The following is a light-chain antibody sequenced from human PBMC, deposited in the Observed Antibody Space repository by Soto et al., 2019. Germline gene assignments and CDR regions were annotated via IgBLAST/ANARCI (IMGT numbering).Light chain of an antibody. V-gene: IGKV3-20*01. Sequence: EIVLTQSPGTLSLSPGERATLSCRASQRVTKSLACYQQKPGQAPRLRIYGASSRATGIPDRFSGSGSGTDFTLTISRLEPEDCAVYYCQQYGGSPRTFGQGTKVDIK. CDR1: QRVTKS. J-gene: IGKJ1*01. CDR3: QQYGGSPRT. CDR2: GAS.